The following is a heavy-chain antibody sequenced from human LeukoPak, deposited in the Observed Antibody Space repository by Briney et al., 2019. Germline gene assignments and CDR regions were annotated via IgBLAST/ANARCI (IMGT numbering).Heavy chain of an antibody. CDR2: ISTYNGNT. Sequence: ASVKVSCKASGYILTTYDISWVRQAPGQGLEWRGWISTYNGNTNYAQNLRGRVTMTTDTSTSTAYMELRSLRSDDTAVYYCARGSGSSTYGMDVWGQGTTVSVPS. J-gene: IGHJ6*02. V-gene: IGHV1-18*01. CDR3: ARGSGSSTYGMDV. D-gene: IGHD1-26*01. CDR1: GYILTTYD.